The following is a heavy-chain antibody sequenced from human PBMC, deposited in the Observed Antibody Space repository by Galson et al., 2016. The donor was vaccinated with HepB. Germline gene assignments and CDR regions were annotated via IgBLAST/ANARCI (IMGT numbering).Heavy chain of an antibody. CDR3: AREVHSDDFWSGYTLSYYGMDV. Sequence: SLRLSCAASGFTVNSYGAHWVRQTPGKRLEWMAVMSYDGSTKKYADSVKGRFTISRDNSKNTVYLQMNRLRPEDTAVYYCAREVHSDDFWSGYTLSYYGMDVWGQGTAVTVPS. CDR1: GFTVNSYG. J-gene: IGHJ6*02. V-gene: IGHV3-30*03. D-gene: IGHD3-3*01. CDR2: MSYDGSTK.